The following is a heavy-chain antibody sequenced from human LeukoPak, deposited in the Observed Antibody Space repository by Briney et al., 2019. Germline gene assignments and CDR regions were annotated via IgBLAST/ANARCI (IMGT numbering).Heavy chain of an antibody. J-gene: IGHJ3*02. CDR2: INSDGSST. V-gene: IGHV3-74*01. CDR1: GFTFSSYA. Sequence: GGSLRLSCAASGFTFSSYAMSWVRQAPGKGLVWVSRINSDGSSTRYADYVKGRFTISSDNAKNTLYLQMNSLRAEDTAVYYCARDSAGGGWYSGAFDIWGQGTMVTVSS. D-gene: IGHD6-19*01. CDR3: ARDSAGGGWYSGAFDI.